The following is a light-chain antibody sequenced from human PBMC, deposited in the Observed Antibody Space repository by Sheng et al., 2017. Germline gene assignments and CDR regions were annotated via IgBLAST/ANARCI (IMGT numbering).Light chain of an antibody. J-gene: IGKJ1*01. CDR3: LQCNSWRS. CDR1: QSVSSS. Sequence: EIVLTQSPATLSLSPGERATLSCRASQSVSSSLAWYQQKPGQAPRLLIYGASTRATGIPARFSGSGSGTEFTLTISSLQSEDFAVYYCLQCNSWRSFGQGTKVEIK. CDR2: GAS. V-gene: IGKV3-15*01.